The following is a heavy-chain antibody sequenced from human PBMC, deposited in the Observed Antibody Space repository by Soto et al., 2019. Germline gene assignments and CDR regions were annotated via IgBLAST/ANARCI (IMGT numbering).Heavy chain of an antibody. CDR2: ISVYSGDT. D-gene: IGHD1-26*01. Sequence: ASVKVSCKASGYTFTIYGISWVRQAPGQGLEWMGWISVYSGDTNYAQSVQGRVTMTTDTSTSTAYMELRSLGSDDTAVYYCARDKVGATLHRPYFDYWGQGTLVTVSS. CDR1: GYTFTIYG. V-gene: IGHV1-18*01. J-gene: IGHJ4*02. CDR3: ARDKVGATLHRPYFDY.